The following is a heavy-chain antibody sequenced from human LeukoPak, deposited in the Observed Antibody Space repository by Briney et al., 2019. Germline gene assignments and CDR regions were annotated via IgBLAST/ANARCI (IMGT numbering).Heavy chain of an antibody. CDR1: GYTFTSYA. CDR2: INAGNGNT. J-gene: IGHJ4*02. CDR3: ARDRMKYREGYYFDY. V-gene: IGHV1-3*01. D-gene: IGHD2-2*01. Sequence: ASVKVSCKASGYTFTSYAMHWVRQAPGQRLEWMGWINAGNGNTKYSQKFQGRVTITRDTSASTAYMELSSLRSEDTAVYYCARDRMKYREGYYFDYWGQGTLVTVSS.